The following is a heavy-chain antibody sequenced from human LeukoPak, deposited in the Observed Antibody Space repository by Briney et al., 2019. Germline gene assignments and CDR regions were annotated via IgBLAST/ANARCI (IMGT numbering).Heavy chain of an antibody. D-gene: IGHD6-13*01. CDR3: AREGSSSWYIPYYYYGMDV. CDR2: MNSNSGNT. Sequence: ASVKVSCKASGYTFTSYDINWVRPATGQGIEWMGWMNSNSGNTGYAQKFQGRVTMTRNTSISTAYMERSSLRSEDTAVYYCAREGSSSWYIPYYYYGMDVWGQGTTVTVSS. J-gene: IGHJ6*02. V-gene: IGHV1-8*01. CDR1: GYTFTSYD.